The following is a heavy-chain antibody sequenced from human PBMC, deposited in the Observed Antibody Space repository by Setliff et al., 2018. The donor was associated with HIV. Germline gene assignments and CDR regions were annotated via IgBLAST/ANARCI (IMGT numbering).Heavy chain of an antibody. V-gene: IGHV4-38-2*01. J-gene: IGHJ4*02. D-gene: IGHD3-10*02. Sequence: SETLSLTCAVSGFSISSGYYWGWIRQPPGKGLEWIGIIYHSGSTYYNPSLKSRVTISVDTSKNQFSLKLSSVTAADTAVYYCARVDTMLLFFDLWGQGTLVTVSS. CDR2: IYHSGST. CDR3: ARVDTMLLFFDL. CDR1: GFSISSGYY.